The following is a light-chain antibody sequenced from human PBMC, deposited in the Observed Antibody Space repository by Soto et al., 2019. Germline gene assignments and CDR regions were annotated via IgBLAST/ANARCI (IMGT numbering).Light chain of an antibody. V-gene: IGKV3-15*01. CDR1: QSVSTN. J-gene: IGKJ1*01. CDR3: QQFDDWPT. CDR2: GAS. Sequence: EIVLTQSPGTLSLSPGERATLSCRASQSVSTNQLAWYQQKPGQAPRLLIYGASTRATGIPDRISGSRSGTEFTLTISSLQSEDFGVYYCQQFDDWPTFGQGTKVDIK.